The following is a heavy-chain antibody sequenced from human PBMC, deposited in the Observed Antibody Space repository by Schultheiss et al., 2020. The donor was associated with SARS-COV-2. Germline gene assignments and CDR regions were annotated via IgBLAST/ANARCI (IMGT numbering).Heavy chain of an antibody. CDR3: ARVKEYYYDSSGYPYYFDY. CDR1: GFTVSSNY. D-gene: IGHD3-22*01. Sequence: GGSLRLSCAASGFTVSSNYMSWVRQAPGKGLEWVSSISSSSSYIYYADSVKGRFTISRDNAKNSLYLQMNSLRAEDTAVYYCARVKEYYYDSSGYPYYFDYWGQGTLVTVSS. J-gene: IGHJ4*02. CDR2: ISSSSSYI. V-gene: IGHV3-21*01.